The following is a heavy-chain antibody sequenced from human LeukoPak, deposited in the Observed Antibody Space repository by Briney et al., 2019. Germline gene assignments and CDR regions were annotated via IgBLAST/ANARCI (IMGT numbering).Heavy chain of an antibody. Sequence: GRSLRLSCITSGFTFSNYGFHWVRQAPGKGLDWVAVISNDGSKKYYADSVKGRFTISRDNSKNTLSLQVSSLRTEDTAVYYCAKDRYSYAFEYSDSWGQGTLVTVSS. CDR2: ISNDGSKK. J-gene: IGHJ4*02. D-gene: IGHD5-18*01. CDR1: GFTFSNYG. CDR3: AKDRYSYAFEYSDS. V-gene: IGHV3-30*18.